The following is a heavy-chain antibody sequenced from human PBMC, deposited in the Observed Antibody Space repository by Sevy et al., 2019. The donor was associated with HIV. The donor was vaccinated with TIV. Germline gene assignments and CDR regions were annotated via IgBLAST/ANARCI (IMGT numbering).Heavy chain of an antibody. J-gene: IGHJ4*02. CDR2: LCFGCGKI. V-gene: IGHV3-23*01. Sequence: GGSLRLSCVASGFNFNIYSFSWVRQTPGKGLEWVSTLCFGCGKINYADSVQGRFTISRDDSKNTLYLEMNSLRVEDTGIYYCAREGCSKPHDYWGQGTLVTVSS. D-gene: IGHD3-10*02. CDR3: AREGCSKPHDY. CDR1: GFNFNIYS.